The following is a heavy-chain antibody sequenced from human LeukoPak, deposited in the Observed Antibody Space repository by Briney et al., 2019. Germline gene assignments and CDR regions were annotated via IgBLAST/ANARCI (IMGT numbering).Heavy chain of an antibody. D-gene: IGHD1-1*01. J-gene: IGHJ4*02. V-gene: IGHV3-30*04. CDR1: GFTFSSYA. CDR2: ISYDGSNK. CDR3: ARAPRGSTDY. Sequence: GGSLRLSCAASGFTFSSYAMHWVRQAPGKGLEWVAVISYDGSNKCYADSVKGRFTISRDNSKNTLYLQMNSLRAEDTAVYYCARAPRGSTDYWGQGTLVTVSS.